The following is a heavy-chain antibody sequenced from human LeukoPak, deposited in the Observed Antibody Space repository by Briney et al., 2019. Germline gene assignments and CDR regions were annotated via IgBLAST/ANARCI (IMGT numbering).Heavy chain of an antibody. CDR2: IYYSGST. V-gene: IGHV4-39*02. CDR1: GGSISSSSYY. Sequence: SETLSLTCTVSGGSISSSSYYRGWIRQPPGKGLEWIGSIYYSGSTYYNPSLKSRVTISVDTSKNQFSLKLSSVTAADTAVYYCAREYWGWSSSSWSWDTPPPQNWFDPWGQGTLVTVSS. J-gene: IGHJ5*02. CDR3: AREYWGWSSSSWSWDTPPPQNWFDP. D-gene: IGHD6-13*01.